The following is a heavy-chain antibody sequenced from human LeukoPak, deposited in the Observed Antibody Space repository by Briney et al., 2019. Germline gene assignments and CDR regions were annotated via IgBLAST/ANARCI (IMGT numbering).Heavy chain of an antibody. CDR2: MYNSGST. Sequence: SESLSLACTVSGGSLSGSYWGWIRHPPGRGLEWVAYMYNSGSTNYNPSLKSRVTISIDTPKKQYSLKLSARTAADTAIYYCARGIESYGDYGYWGEGILVTDS. CDR3: ARGIESYGDYGY. D-gene: IGHD4-17*01. J-gene: IGHJ4*02. CDR1: GGSLSGSY. V-gene: IGHV4-59*01.